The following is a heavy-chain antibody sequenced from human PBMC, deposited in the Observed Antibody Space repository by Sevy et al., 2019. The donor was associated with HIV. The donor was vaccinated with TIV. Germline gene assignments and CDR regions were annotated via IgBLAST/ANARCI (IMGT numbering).Heavy chain of an antibody. V-gene: IGHV1-18*01. D-gene: IGHD3-22*01. J-gene: IGHJ4*02. Sequence: ASVKVSCRASGYTFTSYGISWVRQAPGKGLEWLGWISGYDGKTNYAQKVQGRVTMNTDTLTTTAYMELRGLRIDDTAAYYCARDRRVYDSSFGRADFWAQGTLVTVSS. CDR3: ARDRRVYDSSFGRADF. CDR1: GYTFTSYG. CDR2: ISGYDGKT.